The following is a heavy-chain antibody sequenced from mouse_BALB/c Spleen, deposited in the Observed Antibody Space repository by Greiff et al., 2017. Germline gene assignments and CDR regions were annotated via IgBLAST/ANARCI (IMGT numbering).Heavy chain of an antibody. CDR2: INPSNGGT. D-gene: IGHD1-2*01. CDR1: GYTFTSYY. V-gene: IGHV1S81*02. Sequence: QVQLQQSGAELVKPGASVKLSCKASGYTFTSYYMYWVKQRPGQGLAWIGEINPSNGGTNFNEKFKSKATLTVDKSSSTAYMQLSSLTSEDSAVYYCTRALRLPYFDVWGAGTTVTVSS. CDR3: TRALRLPYFDV. J-gene: IGHJ1*01.